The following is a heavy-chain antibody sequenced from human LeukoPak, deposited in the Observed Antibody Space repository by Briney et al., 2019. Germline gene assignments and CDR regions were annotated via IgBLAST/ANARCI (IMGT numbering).Heavy chain of an antibody. Sequence: GGSLRLSCAASGFTFSDYYMSWIRQAPGKGLEWVSYISSSGSAIYYADSVKGRFTISRDNAKNSLYLQMSSLRVEDTAVYYCARDPRGITALVDYFDYWGQGTLVTVSS. CDR2: ISSSGSAI. J-gene: IGHJ4*02. V-gene: IGHV3-11*01. D-gene: IGHD5-18*01. CDR3: ARDPRGITALVDYFDY. CDR1: GFTFSDYY.